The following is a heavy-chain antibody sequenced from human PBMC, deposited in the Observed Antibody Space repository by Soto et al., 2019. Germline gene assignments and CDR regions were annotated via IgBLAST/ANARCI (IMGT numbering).Heavy chain of an antibody. CDR2: IKTKAHGGTT. Sequence: PGGSLRLSCAASGFTFSNAWINWVRQAPGKGLEWVGRIKTKAHGGTTDYTAPVQGRFTISRDDSKNTLYLQMNSLKTEDTAVFFFITYFSSVIGPSAFRAQGPLVPVSS. V-gene: IGHV3-15*07. CDR1: GFTFSNAW. D-gene: IGHD3-3*01. CDR3: ITYFSSVIGPSAF. J-gene: IGHJ4*02.